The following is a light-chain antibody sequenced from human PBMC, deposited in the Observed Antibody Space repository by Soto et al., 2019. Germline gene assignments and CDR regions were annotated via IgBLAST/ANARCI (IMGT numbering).Light chain of an antibody. CDR2: DVS. CDR3: SSYTSSSTLCV. J-gene: IGLJ1*01. CDR1: SSDVCGYNY. V-gene: IGLV2-14*01. Sequence: SVLTQPASGSGSPGQSITISCTGTSSDVCGYNYVSWYQQHPGKAPKLMIYDVSNRPSGVSNRFSGSKSGNTASLTISGLQAEDEADYYCSSYTSSSTLCVFGTGTKVTVL.